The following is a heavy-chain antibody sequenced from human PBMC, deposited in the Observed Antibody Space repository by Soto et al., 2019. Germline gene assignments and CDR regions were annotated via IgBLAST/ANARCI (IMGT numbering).Heavy chain of an antibody. J-gene: IGHJ4*02. CDR3: ARGVRYDSSGYYYFY. D-gene: IGHD3-22*01. CDR1: GGTFSTYA. V-gene: IGHV1-69*13. Sequence: SVKVSCKASGGTFSTYAIDWVRQAPGQGLEWMGGIIPLFGTAKYAQNFQGRITITADESTNTAYMELRSLRSQDTAVYYCARGVRYDSSGYYYFYWGQGTLVTVSS. CDR2: IIPLFGTA.